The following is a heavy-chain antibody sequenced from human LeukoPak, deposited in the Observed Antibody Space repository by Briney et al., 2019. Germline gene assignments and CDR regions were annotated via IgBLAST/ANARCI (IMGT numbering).Heavy chain of an antibody. D-gene: IGHD2-21*02. CDR2: ISSSSSTI. J-gene: IGHJ4*02. CDR3: ARDREVTRHPPLLDY. V-gene: IGHV3-48*01. Sequence: PGGSLRLSCAASGFTFSSYSMNWVRQAPGKGLEWVSYISSSSSTIYYADSVKGRFTISRDNAKNSLHLQMNSLRAEDTAVYYCARDREVTRHPPLLDYWGQGTLVTVSS. CDR1: GFTFSSYS.